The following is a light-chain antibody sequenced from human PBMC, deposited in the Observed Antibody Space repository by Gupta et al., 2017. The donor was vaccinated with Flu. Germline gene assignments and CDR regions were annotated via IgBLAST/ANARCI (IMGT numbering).Light chain of an antibody. Sequence: GDSVSITCRASQGISNHLAWPQQKPGKAPKSLIYASSRLQSGVPSRFSGSGSGTDFTLTIRSLQPEDFATYYCQQDNSSPKTFGQGTKVEI. CDR3: QQDNSSPKT. J-gene: IGKJ2*01. V-gene: IGKV1-16*01. CDR1: QGISNH. CDR2: ASS.